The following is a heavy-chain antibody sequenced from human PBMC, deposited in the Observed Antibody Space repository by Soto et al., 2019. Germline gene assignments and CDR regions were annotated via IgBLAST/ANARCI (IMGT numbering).Heavy chain of an antibody. V-gene: IGHV3-30*18. CDR2: ISYDGSKT. J-gene: IGHJ4*02. D-gene: IGHD6-19*01. CDR1: GFIFSTSA. Sequence: QVQLVESGGGVVQPGRSLRLSCAASGFIFSTSAMHWVRQAPGKGLEWVAGISYDGSKTYHADSVKGRFTISRDNSKNTLYLQMNSLRGDDTAVYYCAKEGPYSCGWSAFDYWGQGTLVTVSS. CDR3: AKEGPYSCGWSAFDY.